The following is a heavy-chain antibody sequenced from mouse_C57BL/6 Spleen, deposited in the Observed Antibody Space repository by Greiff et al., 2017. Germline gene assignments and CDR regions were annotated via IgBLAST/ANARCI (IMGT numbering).Heavy chain of an antibody. J-gene: IGHJ3*01. V-gene: IGHV5-4*01. Sequence: VQLKESGGGLVKPGGSLKLSCAASGFTFSSYAMSWVRQTPEKRLEWVATISDGGSYTYYPDNVKGRFTISRDNAKNNLYLQMSHLKSEDTAMYYCARDPGYGWFAYWGQGTLVTVSA. CDR2: ISDGGSYT. CDR3: ARDPGYGWFAY. D-gene: IGHD3-1*01. CDR1: GFTFSSYA.